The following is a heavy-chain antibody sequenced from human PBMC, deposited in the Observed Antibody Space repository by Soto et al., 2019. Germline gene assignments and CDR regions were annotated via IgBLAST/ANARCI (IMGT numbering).Heavy chain of an antibody. CDR2: IKEDGSEK. V-gene: IGHV3-7*01. CDR1: GFTFSRYY. D-gene: IGHD4-4*01. Sequence: EVQLVESGGGLVQPGGSLRLSCTVSGFTFSRYYMNWVRQAPGKGLEWVATIKEDGSEKFYVDSVKGRFTISRDNAKNSLFLQMNSLRVEDTALYYCARDMDDNSDYDDYWGQGTLVTVSS. J-gene: IGHJ4*02. CDR3: ARDMDDNSDYDDY.